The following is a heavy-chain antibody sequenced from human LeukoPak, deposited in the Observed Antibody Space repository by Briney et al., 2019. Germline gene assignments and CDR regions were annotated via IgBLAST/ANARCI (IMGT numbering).Heavy chain of an antibody. V-gene: IGHV1-18*01. D-gene: IGHD2/OR15-2a*01. Sequence: WASVKVSCKTSGYSFDRSGISWVRQAPGQGLEWIGWISVYNGNTHYAQNLQGGVTLTIDTSTRTGYMELRSLRSDDTAMYYCARANRANAFDIWGQGTMVTVSS. CDR2: ISVYNGNT. CDR3: ARANRANAFDI. CDR1: GYSFDRSG. J-gene: IGHJ3*02.